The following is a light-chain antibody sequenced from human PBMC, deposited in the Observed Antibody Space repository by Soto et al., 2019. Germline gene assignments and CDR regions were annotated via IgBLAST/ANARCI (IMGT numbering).Light chain of an antibody. CDR3: QQYGSSPLT. CDR1: QSISGRY. Sequence: ETVLTQSPGTLSLSPRERASLSCRASQSISGRYLAWYQQKPGQSPRLLISDPSCRATGIPDRFSGSGSGTDFILTIIRLEPEDFAVYYCQQYGSSPLTFGGGTKVEIK. J-gene: IGKJ4*01. V-gene: IGKV3-20*01. CDR2: DPS.